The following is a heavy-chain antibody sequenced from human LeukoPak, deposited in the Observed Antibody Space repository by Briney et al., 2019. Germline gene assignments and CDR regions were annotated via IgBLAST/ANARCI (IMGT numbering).Heavy chain of an antibody. J-gene: IGHJ5*02. V-gene: IGHV1-8*02. Sequence: ASVKVSCKASGYTFTSYGINWVRQATGQGLEWMGWMNPNSGNTGYAQKFQGRVTMTRNTSISTAYMELSSLRSEDTAVYYCARGCYDSSGYYYVGWFDPWGQGTLVTVSS. CDR3: ARGCYDSSGYYYVGWFDP. D-gene: IGHD3-22*01. CDR1: GYTFTSYG. CDR2: MNPNSGNT.